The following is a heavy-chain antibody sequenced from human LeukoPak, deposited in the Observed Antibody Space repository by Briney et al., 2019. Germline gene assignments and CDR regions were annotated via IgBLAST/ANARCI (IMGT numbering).Heavy chain of an antibody. CDR2: IYSGGST. Sequence: PGGSLRLSCAASGFTVSSNYMSWVRQAPGKGLEWVSVIYSGGSTYYADSVKGRFPISRDNSKNTLYLQMNSLRAEDTAVYYCAREFSVISGSYGNYYYYYYMDVWGKGTTVTVSS. V-gene: IGHV3-53*01. J-gene: IGHJ6*03. CDR3: AREFSVISGSYGNYYYYYYMDV. D-gene: IGHD3-10*01. CDR1: GFTVSSNY.